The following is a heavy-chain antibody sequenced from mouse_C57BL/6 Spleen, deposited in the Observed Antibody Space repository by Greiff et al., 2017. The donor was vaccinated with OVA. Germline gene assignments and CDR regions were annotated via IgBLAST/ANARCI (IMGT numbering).Heavy chain of an antibody. CDR2: IYPRSGNT. J-gene: IGHJ2*01. V-gene: IGHV1-81*01. CDR3: SRTPAGSEPFDY. D-gene: IGHD4-1*01. Sequence: QVQLQQSGAELARPGASVKLSCKASGYTFTSYGISWVKQRTGQGLEWIGEIYPRSGNTYYNEKFKGKATLTADKAYSTAYMKLRSLTSEDSAVYFYSRTPAGSEPFDYWGQGTTLTVSS. CDR1: GYTFTSYG.